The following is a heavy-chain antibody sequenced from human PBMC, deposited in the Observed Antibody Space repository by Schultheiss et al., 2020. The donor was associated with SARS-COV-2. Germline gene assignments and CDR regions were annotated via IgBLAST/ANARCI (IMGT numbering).Heavy chain of an antibody. J-gene: IGHJ5*02. D-gene: IGHD6-13*01. CDR3: AKAPYSSSYRGWFDP. Sequence: GESLKISCAASGFTFSSYSMNWVRRAPGKGLEWVSSISSSSSYIYYADSVKGRFTISRDNSKNTLYLQMNSLRAEDTAVYYCAKAPYSSSYRGWFDPWGQGTLVTVSS. CDR1: GFTFSSYS. V-gene: IGHV3-21*04. CDR2: ISSSSSYI.